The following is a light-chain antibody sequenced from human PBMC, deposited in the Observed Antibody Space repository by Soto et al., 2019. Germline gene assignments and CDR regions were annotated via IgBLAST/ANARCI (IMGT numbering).Light chain of an antibody. Sequence: IVLTQSPDTLSLSPGERATLSCSASQSVSSNYLAWYQQKLGQAPRLLIYGASTRATGIPARFSGSGSGTEFTLTISSLQSEDFAVYYCQQYNNWPRTFGQGTKV. CDR2: GAS. V-gene: IGKV3-15*01. CDR3: QQYNNWPRT. CDR1: QSVSSN. J-gene: IGKJ1*01.